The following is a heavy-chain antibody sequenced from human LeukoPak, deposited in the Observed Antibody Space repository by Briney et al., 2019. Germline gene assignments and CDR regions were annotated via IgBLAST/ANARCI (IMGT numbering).Heavy chain of an antibody. D-gene: IGHD1-26*01. CDR2: INNDGSST. Sequence: GGSLRLSCVASEFTFSCYWMYWVRQAPGKGLVWVSRINNDGSSTSNADSVKGRFTISRDNAKNSLYLQMNSLRAEDTAVYYCARSLKWELRKIPVWGQGTLVTVSS. J-gene: IGHJ4*02. V-gene: IGHV3-74*01. CDR3: ARSLKWELRKIPV. CDR1: EFTFSCYW.